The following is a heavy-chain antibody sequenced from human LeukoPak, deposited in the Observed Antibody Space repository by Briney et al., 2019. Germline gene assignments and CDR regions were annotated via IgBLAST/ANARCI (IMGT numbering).Heavy chain of an antibody. Sequence: SETLSLTCTVSGGSISNSDYYWDWIRQPPGKGLEWIGSINYRGSTYYNPSLESRVTISVDTSKNQFSLRMSSVTAADTAVYSCAREGGDPRWLDPWGQGTLVTVSS. CDR3: AREGGDPRWLDP. J-gene: IGHJ5*02. CDR2: INYRGST. CDR1: GGSISNSDYY. D-gene: IGHD6-25*01. V-gene: IGHV4-39*07.